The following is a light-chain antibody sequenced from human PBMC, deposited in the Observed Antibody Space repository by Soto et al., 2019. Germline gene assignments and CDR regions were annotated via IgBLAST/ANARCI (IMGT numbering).Light chain of an antibody. CDR1: ENVRTF. V-gene: IGKV3-11*01. CDR3: QQYNNWPPWT. CDR2: GAS. Sequence: VLTQSPATLSLSPGERATLSCRASENVRTFVDWYQQKPGQAPRLLIYGASNRATDIPARFSGSGSGTGFTLTISSLQSEDFAVYYCQQYNNWPPWTFGQGTKVDIK. J-gene: IGKJ1*01.